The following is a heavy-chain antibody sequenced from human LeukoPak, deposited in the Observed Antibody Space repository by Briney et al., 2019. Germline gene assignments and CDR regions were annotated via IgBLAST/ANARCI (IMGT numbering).Heavy chain of an antibody. CDR2: IHHSGST. Sequence: SETLSLTCTVSGGSITSYDWSWIRQPPGTGLEWIGYIHHSGSTNYNPSLKSRVTISRDTSKKQFSLKLTSVTAADTAVYYCARHGGMVRGFFDAFDIWGQGTVVTVSS. CDR1: GGSITSYD. CDR3: ARHGGMVRGFFDAFDI. J-gene: IGHJ3*02. V-gene: IGHV4-59*08. D-gene: IGHD3-10*01.